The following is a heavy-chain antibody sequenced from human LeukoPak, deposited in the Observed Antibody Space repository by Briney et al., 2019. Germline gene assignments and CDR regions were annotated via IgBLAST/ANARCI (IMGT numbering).Heavy chain of an antibody. CDR1: GGTFSSYA. J-gene: IGHJ4*02. CDR2: IIPILGIA. Sequence: ASVKVSCKASGGTFSSYAISWVRQAPGQGLEWMGRIIPILGIANYAQKFQGRVTITADKSTSTAYMELSSLRSEDTAVYYCARDDFWSGYLSSDYWGQGTLVTVSS. V-gene: IGHV1-69*04. D-gene: IGHD3-3*01. CDR3: ARDDFWSGYLSSDY.